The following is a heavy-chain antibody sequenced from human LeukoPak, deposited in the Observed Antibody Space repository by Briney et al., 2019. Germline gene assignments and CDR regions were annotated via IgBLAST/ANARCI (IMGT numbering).Heavy chain of an antibody. Sequence: GGSLRLSCAASGFTFSSYEMNWVRQAPGKGLEWVPYISSSGDTLYYADSVKGRFTISRDNAKNSLYLQMNSLRAEDTAFYYCARDLWIGELSLFDYWGQGTLVTVSS. CDR1: GFTFSSYE. CDR3: ARDLWIGELSLFDY. D-gene: IGHD3-10*01. V-gene: IGHV3-48*03. J-gene: IGHJ4*02. CDR2: ISSSGDTL.